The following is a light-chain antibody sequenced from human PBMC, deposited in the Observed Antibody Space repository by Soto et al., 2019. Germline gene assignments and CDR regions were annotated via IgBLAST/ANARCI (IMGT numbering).Light chain of an antibody. CDR2: DVD. CDR1: SSDVGGYNY. J-gene: IGLJ1*01. CDR3: CSYAGSYPFV. Sequence: QSVLTQPASVSGSPGQSITISCTGTSSDVGGYNYVSWYQHHPGKAPKLMIYDVDKRPSGVPGRFSGSKSGNTASLTISGLQAEDEADYYCCSYAGSYPFVFGTGTKGTVL. V-gene: IGLV2-11*01.